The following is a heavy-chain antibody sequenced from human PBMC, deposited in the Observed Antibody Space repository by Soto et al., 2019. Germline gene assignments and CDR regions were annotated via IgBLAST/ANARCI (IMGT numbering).Heavy chain of an antibody. J-gene: IGHJ5*02. CDR1: GYTFTSYG. CDR2: ISAYNGNT. CDR3: ARDRPWSVRYNWNYFDGNWFDP. V-gene: IGHV1-18*01. Sequence: QVQLVQSGAEVKKPGASVKVSCKASGYTFTSYGISWVRQAPGQGLEWMGWISAYNGNTNYAQKLQGRVTMTTDTSTSTAYMELRSLRSDDTTVYYCARDRPWSVRYNWNYFDGNWFDPWGQGTLVTVSS. D-gene: IGHD1-7*01.